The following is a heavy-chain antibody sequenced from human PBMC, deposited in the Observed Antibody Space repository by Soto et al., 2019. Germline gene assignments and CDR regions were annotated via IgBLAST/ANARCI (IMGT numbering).Heavy chain of an antibody. CDR1: GDTFDFYS. CDR3: ARSYGSGYRAFDY. J-gene: IGHJ4*02. V-gene: IGHV1-69*02. D-gene: IGHD3-10*01. Sequence: QVQLVQSGAEVKRPGSSVKVSCKASGDTFDFYSINWVRQAPGLGLEWMGRVNPIVSMSNYAQKFQGRVTMTAYKSPSTAYMELSSLRSEDTALYYCARSYGSGYRAFDYWGQGALVTVSS. CDR2: VNPIVSMS.